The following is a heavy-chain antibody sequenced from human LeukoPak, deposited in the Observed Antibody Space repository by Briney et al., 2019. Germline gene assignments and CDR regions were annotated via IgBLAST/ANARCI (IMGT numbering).Heavy chain of an antibody. CDR3: ASNKFHYDSSGYYYGFDP. J-gene: IGHJ5*02. Sequence: SETLSLTCAVWSGSFSGYYWMCLRQPPGKGLEWIGEINHSGSTNYNPSLKSRVTISVDTSKNQCSLKLSSVTDADTDVYYSASNKFHYDSSGYYYGFDPWGQGTLVTVSS. V-gene: IGHV4-34*01. CDR2: INHSGST. CDR1: SGSFSGYY. D-gene: IGHD3-22*01.